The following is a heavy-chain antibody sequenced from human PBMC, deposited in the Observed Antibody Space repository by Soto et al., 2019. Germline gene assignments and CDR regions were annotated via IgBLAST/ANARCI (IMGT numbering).Heavy chain of an antibody. CDR3: ARGGLRSSWYLGTHFDY. CDR2: INPNSGGT. V-gene: IGHV1-2*04. J-gene: IGHJ4*02. Sequence: QVPLVQSGAEVKKPGASVKVSCKASGYTFTGYYMHWVRQAPGQGLEWMGWINPNSGGTNYAQKFQGWVTMTRDTSISTAYMELSRLRSDDTAVYYCARGGLRSSWYLGTHFDYWGQGTLVTVSS. CDR1: GYTFTGYY. D-gene: IGHD6-13*01.